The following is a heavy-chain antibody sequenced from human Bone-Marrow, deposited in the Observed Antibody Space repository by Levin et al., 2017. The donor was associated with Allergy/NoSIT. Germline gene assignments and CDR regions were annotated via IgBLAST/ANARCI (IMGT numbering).Heavy chain of an antibody. V-gene: IGHV1-69*04. CDR3: TRDLFGSGNEGYYYYMDV. J-gene: IGHJ6*03. CDR2: VIPIVDKV. Sequence: ASVKVSCKASGGAFSNSAISWVRQAPGQGLEWMGRVIPIVDKVDLAQKFQGRVTMTADKSTMTAYMELSSLTSEDTALYYCTRDLFGSGNEGYYYYMDVWGQGTTVTVSS. D-gene: IGHD3-10*01. CDR1: GGAFSNSA.